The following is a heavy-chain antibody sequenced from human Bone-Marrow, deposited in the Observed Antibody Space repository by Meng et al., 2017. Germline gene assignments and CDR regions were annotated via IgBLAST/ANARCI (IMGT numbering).Heavy chain of an antibody. V-gene: IGHV4-34*01. D-gene: IGHD3-22*01. J-gene: IGHJ4*02. Sequence: QVPLQQWGAGLFEPSETLSLPCAVYGGSFSGYYWSWIRQPPGKGLEWIGEINHSGSTNYNPSLKSRVTISVDTSKNQFSLKLSSVTAADTAVYYCARLAYDSSGYWFDYWGQGTLVTVSS. CDR1: GGSFSGYY. CDR2: INHSGST. CDR3: ARLAYDSSGYWFDY.